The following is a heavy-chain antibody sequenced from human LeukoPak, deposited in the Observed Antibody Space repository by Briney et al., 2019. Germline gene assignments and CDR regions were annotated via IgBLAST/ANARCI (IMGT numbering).Heavy chain of an antibody. V-gene: IGHV3-21*01. D-gene: IGHD5-18*01. CDR2: ISSSSSYI. CDR3: ARGGRGYSYGLDY. Sequence: KTGGSLRLSCAASGFTFSSYSMNWVRQAPGKGLEWVSSISSSSSYIYYADSVKGRFTISRDNAKNSLYLQMNSLRAEDTAVYYCARGGRGYSYGLDYWGQGTLVTVSS. CDR1: GFTFSSYS. J-gene: IGHJ4*02.